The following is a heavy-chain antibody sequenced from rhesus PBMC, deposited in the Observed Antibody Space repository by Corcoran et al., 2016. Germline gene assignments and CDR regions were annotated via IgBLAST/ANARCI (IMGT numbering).Heavy chain of an antibody. CDR2: ISGSCGST. CDR3: ARESVLVVVAIGAFDY. Sequence: QLQLQESGPGLVKPSETLSLTCAVSGGSISSNYWSWIRQPPGKGLEWIGRISGSCGSTDYNPSLESRVTISTDTSKNQFSLTLSSGTAADTAVYYCARESVLVVVAIGAFDYWGQGVLVTVSS. V-gene: IGHV4-173*01. J-gene: IGHJ4*01. CDR1: GGSISSNY. D-gene: IGHD2-21*01.